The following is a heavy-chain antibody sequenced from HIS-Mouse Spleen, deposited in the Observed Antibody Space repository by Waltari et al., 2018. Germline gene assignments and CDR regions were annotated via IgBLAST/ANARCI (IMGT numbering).Heavy chain of an antibody. CDR2: IYYSGST. Sequence: QVQLQESGPGLVKPSETLSLTCTVPGCSISSYYWSWIRQPPGKGLEWIGYIYYSGSTNYNPSLKSRVTISVDTSKNQFSLKLRSVTAADTAVYYCARASRDLLLPRYFDLWGRGTLVTVSS. CDR3: ARASRDLLLPRYFDL. J-gene: IGHJ2*01. CDR1: GCSISSYY. V-gene: IGHV4-59*01.